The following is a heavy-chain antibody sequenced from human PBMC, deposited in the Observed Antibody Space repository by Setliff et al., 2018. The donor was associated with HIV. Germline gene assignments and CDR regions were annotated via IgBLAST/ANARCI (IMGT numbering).Heavy chain of an antibody. J-gene: IGHJ4*02. Sequence: PGESLKISCKGSGYSFTSNWIGWVRQMPGKGLEWMWIIYPGDSDARYSPSFQGQVTISADKSISTAYLQWSSLKASDTAMYYRARAGSGSYYNAPHYWGQGTLVTVSS. CDR3: ARAGSGSYYNAPHY. CDR1: GYSFTSNW. D-gene: IGHD3-10*01. CDR2: IYPGDSDA. V-gene: IGHV5-51*01.